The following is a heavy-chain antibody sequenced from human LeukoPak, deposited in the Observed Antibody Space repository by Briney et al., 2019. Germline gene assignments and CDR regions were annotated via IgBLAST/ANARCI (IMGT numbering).Heavy chain of an antibody. D-gene: IGHD6-19*01. CDR1: GFTFSSYG. J-gene: IGHJ4*02. V-gene: IGHV3-33*06. CDR2: IWYDGSNK. CDR3: AKLFGGWYSSGWYGDY. Sequence: GGSLRLSCAASGFTFSSYGMHWVRQAPGKGLEWVAVIWYDGSNKYYADSVKGRFTISRDNSKNTLYLQMNSLRVEDTAVYYCAKLFGGWYSSGWYGDYWGQGTLVTVSS.